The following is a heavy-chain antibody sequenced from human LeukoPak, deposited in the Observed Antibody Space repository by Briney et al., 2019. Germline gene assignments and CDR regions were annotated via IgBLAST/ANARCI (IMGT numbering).Heavy chain of an antibody. CDR1: GYTFTGYY. J-gene: IGHJ4*02. V-gene: IGHV1-2*02. D-gene: IGHD2-8*01. CDR2: INPNSGGT. Sequence: GASVKASCKASGYTFTGYYMHWVRQAPGQGLEWMGWINPNSGGTNYAQKFQGRVTMTRDTSISTAYMELSRLRSDDTAVYYCARDRTGWSPTNGHFDYWGQGTLVTVSS. CDR3: ARDRTGWSPTNGHFDY.